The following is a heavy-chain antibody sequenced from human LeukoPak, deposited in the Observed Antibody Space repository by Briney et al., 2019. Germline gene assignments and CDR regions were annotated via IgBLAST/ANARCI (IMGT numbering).Heavy chain of an antibody. CDR2: IWYDGSNK. D-gene: IGHD3-10*01. CDR3: AKGTHFLSMVRGALDY. CDR1: GFTFSSYG. J-gene: IGHJ4*02. V-gene: IGHV3-33*06. Sequence: PGGSLRLSCAASGFTFSSYGMHWVRQAPGKGLEWVAVIWYDGSNKYYADSVKGRFTISRDNSKNTLYLQMNSLRAEDTAVYYCAKGTHFLSMVRGALDYWGQGTLVTVSS.